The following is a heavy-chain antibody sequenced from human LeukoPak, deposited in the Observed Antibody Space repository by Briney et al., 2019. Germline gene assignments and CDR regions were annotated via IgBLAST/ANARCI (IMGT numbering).Heavy chain of an antibody. J-gene: IGHJ4*02. V-gene: IGHV3-30*18. D-gene: IGHD3-22*01. Sequence: PGRSLRLSCAASGFTFSSYGMHWVRQAPGKGLEWVAVISYDGSNKYYADSVKGRFTISRDNSKNTLCLQMNSLRAEDTAVYYCAKDHRVYYYDSSGSHWGQGTLVTVSS. CDR3: AKDHRVYYYDSSGSH. CDR2: ISYDGSNK. CDR1: GFTFSSYG.